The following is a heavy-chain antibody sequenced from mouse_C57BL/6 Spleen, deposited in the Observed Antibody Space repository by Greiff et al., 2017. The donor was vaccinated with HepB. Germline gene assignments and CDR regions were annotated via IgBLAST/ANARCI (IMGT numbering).Heavy chain of an antibody. J-gene: IGHJ2*01. CDR3: TMGYDYDPNYFDY. D-gene: IGHD2-4*01. CDR1: GYTFTSYW. Sequence: EVQLVESGTVLARPGASVKMSCKTSGYTFTSYWMHWVKQRPGQGLEWIGAIYPGNSDTSYNQKFKGKAKLTAVTAASTAYMELSSLTNADSAVYYCTMGYDYDPNYFDYWGQGTTLTVSS. V-gene: IGHV1-5*01. CDR2: IYPGNSDT.